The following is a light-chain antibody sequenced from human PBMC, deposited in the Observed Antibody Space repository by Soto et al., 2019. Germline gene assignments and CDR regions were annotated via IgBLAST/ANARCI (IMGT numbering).Light chain of an antibody. V-gene: IGKV1-5*03. J-gene: IGKJ1*01. CDR3: QQYNSYSRA. CDR2: KAS. Sequence: DIQMTQSPSTLSASVGDRVTITCRASQSISSWLAWYQQKPGKAPKLLIYKASSLESGVPSRFRGSGSGTEFLLTISSLQPDDFATYYCQQYNSYSRAFGQGTKVEIK. CDR1: QSISSW.